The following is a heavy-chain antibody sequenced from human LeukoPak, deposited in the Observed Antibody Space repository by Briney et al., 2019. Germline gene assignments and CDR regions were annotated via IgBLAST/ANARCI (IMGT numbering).Heavy chain of an antibody. CDR2: IYPGDSDT. Sequence: GESLKISCKGSGYSFTSYWIGWVRQMPGKGLEWMGIIYPGDSDTRYSPSFQGQVTISADKSISTAYLQWSSLKASDTAMYYCARHREYYYDSSGYYPDAFDISGQGTMVTVSS. CDR3: ARHREYYYDSSGYYPDAFDI. CDR1: GYSFTSYW. D-gene: IGHD3-22*01. J-gene: IGHJ3*02. V-gene: IGHV5-51*01.